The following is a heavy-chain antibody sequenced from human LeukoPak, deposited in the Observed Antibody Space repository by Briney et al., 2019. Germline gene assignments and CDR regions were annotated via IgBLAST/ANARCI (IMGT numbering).Heavy chain of an antibody. CDR1: GFTVSDYY. CDR3: ASQVYVDGPGSLDF. V-gene: IGHV3-66*04. J-gene: IGHJ4*02. D-gene: IGHD3-16*01. Sequence: GGSLRLSCAASGFTVSDYYMSWVRQAPGKGLEWVSFIYSGGTTYYTDSVKGRFTISRIKSKNTLYLQMDSLRVEDTAVYCCASQVYVDGPGSLDFWGQGTRVTVSS. CDR2: IYSGGTT.